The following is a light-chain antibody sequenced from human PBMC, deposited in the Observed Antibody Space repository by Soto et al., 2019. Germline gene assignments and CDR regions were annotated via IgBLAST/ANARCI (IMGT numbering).Light chain of an antibody. J-gene: IGLJ2*01. V-gene: IGLV4-69*01. CDR2: LDSDGSH. CDR1: SGHSSYA. Sequence: QAVLTQSPSASASLGASVKLTCTLSSGHSSYAIAWHQQQPEKGPRHLMKLDSDGSHTKGDAIPDRFSGSSSGAERYLTISGLQSEDEADYYCQTWGTGIHVVFGGGTKLTVL. CDR3: QTWGTGIHVV.